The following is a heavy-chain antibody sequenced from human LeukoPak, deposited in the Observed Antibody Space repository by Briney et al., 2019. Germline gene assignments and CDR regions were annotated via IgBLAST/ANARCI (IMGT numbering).Heavy chain of an antibody. CDR1: GGSISSGGYS. V-gene: IGHV4-30-2*01. J-gene: IGHJ4*02. CDR2: IYHSGST. Sequence: SETLSLTCAVSGGSISSGGYSWSWIRQPPGKGLEWIGYIYHSGSTYYNPSLKSRVTISVDRSKNQFSLKLSSVTAADTAVYYCARNNQLSSGRREFDYWGQGTLVTVSS. D-gene: IGHD3-10*01. CDR3: ARNNQLSSGRREFDY.